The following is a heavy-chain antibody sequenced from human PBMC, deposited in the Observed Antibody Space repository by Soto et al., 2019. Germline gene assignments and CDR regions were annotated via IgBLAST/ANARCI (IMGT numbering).Heavy chain of an antibody. V-gene: IGHV4-4*02. CDR3: ARDYYDSSGYYFY. CDR2: IYHSGST. Sequence: QVQLQESGPGLVKPSGTLSLTCAVSGGSISSSNWWSWVRQPPGKGLEWIGEIYHSGSTNYNPSLKSRVTTSVDTSKNQFSLKLSSVTAADTAVYYCARDYYDSSGYYFYWGQGTLVTVSS. CDR1: GGSISSSNW. D-gene: IGHD3-22*01. J-gene: IGHJ4*02.